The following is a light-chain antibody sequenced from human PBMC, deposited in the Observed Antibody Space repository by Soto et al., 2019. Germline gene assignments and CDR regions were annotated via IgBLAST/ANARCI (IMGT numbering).Light chain of an antibody. CDR1: QSVSSTY. J-gene: IGKJ5*01. V-gene: IGKV3-20*01. CDR2: GAS. CDR3: QQYGNSGIT. Sequence: EIVLTQSPGTLSLSPGERATLSCRASQSVSSTYVAWYQQKSGQAPRLLIYGASSRATGIPDRFSGSGSGTDFTLTISRLEPEDFAVYYCQQYGNSGITFGQGTRLEIK.